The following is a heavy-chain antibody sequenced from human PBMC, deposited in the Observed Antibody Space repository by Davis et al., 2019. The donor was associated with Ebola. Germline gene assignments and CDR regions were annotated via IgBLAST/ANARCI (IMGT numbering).Heavy chain of an antibody. J-gene: IGHJ4*02. Sequence: PSETLSLTCNVAGGSISSHHWSWIRQPPGKGLEWIGYIYYSGSTKYNPPLKSPVTISMDTSKNQFSLNLKSVTAAETAVYYCARGGGFPGLDCWGLGTLVTVSS. D-gene: IGHD3-16*01. CDR3: ARGGGFPGLDC. CDR1: GGSISSHH. CDR2: IYYSGST. V-gene: IGHV4-59*11.